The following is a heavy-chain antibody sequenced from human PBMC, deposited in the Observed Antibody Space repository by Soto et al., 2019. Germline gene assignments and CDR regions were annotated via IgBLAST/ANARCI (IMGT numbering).Heavy chain of an antibody. D-gene: IGHD3-22*01. V-gene: IGHV1-46*01. J-gene: IGHJ3*02. CDR1: GYTFTSYY. CDR3: ARDWGDYYDSSGYWDAFDI. CDR2: INPSGGST. Sequence: QVQLVQSGAEVKKPGASVKVSCKASGYTFTSYYMHWVRQAPGQGLEWMGIINPSGGSTSYAQKFQGRVTMTRDTSTSTVYMELSSLRSEDTAVYYCARDWGDYYDSSGYWDAFDIWGQGTMVTVSS.